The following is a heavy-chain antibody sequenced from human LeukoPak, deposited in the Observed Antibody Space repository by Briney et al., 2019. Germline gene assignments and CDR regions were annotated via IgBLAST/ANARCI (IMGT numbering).Heavy chain of an antibody. V-gene: IGHV1-46*01. CDR1: GSTFTKYI. CDR3: MRALTISGIGPPPA. D-gene: IGHD3-3*01. Sequence: GASVKVSCKASGSTFTKYIIHWVRQAPGQGFEWVGGIDPNGGRTFHAQKFQDRVTLTRDLSPTTVYMELSSLREEDTAVYCCMRALTISGIGPPPAWGQGTLLTVSS. CDR2: IDPNGGRT. J-gene: IGHJ5*02.